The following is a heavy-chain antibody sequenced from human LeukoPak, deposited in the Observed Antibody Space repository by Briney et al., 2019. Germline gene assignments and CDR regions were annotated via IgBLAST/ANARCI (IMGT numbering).Heavy chain of an antibody. D-gene: IGHD3-22*01. CDR3: AKDHYDSLYYFDY. CDR1: GFTFSSYA. V-gene: IGHV3-23*01. CDR2: ISGSGGST. Sequence: GRSLRLSCAASGFTFSSYAMSWVRQAPGKGLEWVSAISGSGGSTYYADSVKGRFTISRDNSKNTLYLQMNSLRAEDTAVYYCAKDHYDSLYYFDYWGQGTLVTVSS. J-gene: IGHJ4*02.